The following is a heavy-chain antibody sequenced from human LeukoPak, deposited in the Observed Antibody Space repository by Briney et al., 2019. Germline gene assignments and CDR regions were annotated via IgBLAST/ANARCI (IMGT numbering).Heavy chain of an antibody. J-gene: IGHJ4*02. CDR1: GFTFSTYT. D-gene: IGHD3-3*01. CDR3: AKFSSMYYDFWSGYSTNHYFDY. Sequence: GGSLRLSCAASGFTFSTYTMNWVRQAPGKGLEWVSSISSIGSTTYYADSVKGRFSISKDNSKNTLYLQMSSLRAEDTAVYYCAKFSSMYYDFWSGYSTNHYFDYWGQGTLVTVSS. CDR2: ISSIGSTT. V-gene: IGHV3-23*01.